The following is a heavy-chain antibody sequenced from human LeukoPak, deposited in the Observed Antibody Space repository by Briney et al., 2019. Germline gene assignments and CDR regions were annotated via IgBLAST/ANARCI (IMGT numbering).Heavy chain of an antibody. CDR1: GFTFSNYA. V-gene: IGHV3-30-3*01. J-gene: IGHJ4*02. Sequence: TGGSLRLSCAATGFTFSNYAIHWGRQAPGKGLEGVAFISDDGSRQHYADSVKGRFTISRDNSKNTLNLQMNSLRAEDTAVYYCVKDRTGTYTLDYWGQGTLVTVSS. D-gene: IGHD3-10*01. CDR3: VKDRTGTYTLDY. CDR2: ISDDGSRQ.